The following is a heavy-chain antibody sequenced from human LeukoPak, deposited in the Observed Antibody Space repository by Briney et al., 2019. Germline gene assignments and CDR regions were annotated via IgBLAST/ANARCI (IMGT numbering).Heavy chain of an antibody. CDR2: ISYDGSNK. J-gene: IGHJ4*02. Sequence: GGSLRLSCAASGFTFSSYGMHWVRQAPGKGLEWVAVISYDGSNKYYADSVKGRFTISRDNSKNTLYLQMNSLRAEDTAVYYCAKVWLSSWAFDYWGQGTLVTVSS. CDR1: GFTFSSYG. CDR3: AKVWLSSWAFDY. V-gene: IGHV3-30*18. D-gene: IGHD6-13*01.